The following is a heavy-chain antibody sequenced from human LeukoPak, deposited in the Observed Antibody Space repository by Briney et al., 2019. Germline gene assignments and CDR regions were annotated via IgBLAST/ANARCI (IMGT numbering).Heavy chain of an antibody. CDR3: AGTIAYYYDSSGYRAVPLDY. CDR2: IYTSGST. CDR1: GGSINSYY. Sequence: SETLSLTCTVSGGSINSYYWSWIRQPAGKGLEWIGRIYTSGSTNYNPSLKSRVTMSVDTSKNQFSLKLSSVTAADTAVYYCAGTIAYYYDSSGYRAVPLDYWGQGTLVTVSS. V-gene: IGHV4-4*07. D-gene: IGHD3-22*01. J-gene: IGHJ4*02.